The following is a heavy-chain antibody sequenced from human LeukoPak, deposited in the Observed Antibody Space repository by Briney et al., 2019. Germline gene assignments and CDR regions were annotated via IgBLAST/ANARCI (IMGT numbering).Heavy chain of an antibody. J-gene: IGHJ4*02. V-gene: IGHV3-7*01. D-gene: IGHD2-8*02. CDR1: GFTFSSYW. Sequence: GGSLRLSCAASGFTFSSYWMSWVRQAPGKGREGVANIKQDGSEKYYVDSVKGRFTISRDNAKNSLYLQMNSLSAEDTAVYYCASLSYGRLYCYFDYWGQGTLVTVSS. CDR3: ASLSYGRLYCYFDY. CDR2: IKQDGSEK.